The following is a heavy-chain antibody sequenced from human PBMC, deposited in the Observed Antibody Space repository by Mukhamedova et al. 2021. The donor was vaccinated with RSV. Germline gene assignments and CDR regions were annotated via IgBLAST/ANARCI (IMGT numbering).Heavy chain of an antibody. CDR2: IKSKNDGGTT. V-gene: IGHV3-15*01. Sequence: GLEWVGRIKSKNDGGTTDYAGPVRGRFTMSRDDSKNTLSLQMTGLKTEDTAVYYCSTAAFDIWGQGTMVTASS. CDR3: STAAFDI. J-gene: IGHJ3*02.